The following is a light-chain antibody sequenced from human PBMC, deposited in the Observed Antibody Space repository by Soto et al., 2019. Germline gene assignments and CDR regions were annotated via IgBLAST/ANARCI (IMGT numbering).Light chain of an antibody. CDR1: QAVNGW. Sequence: DIQMTQSPSTLSASVGDRVTITCRASQAVNGWLAWYQHKPGKAPSLLIYDASNLERGVPSRFSGSGTGTEYTFTISSLQAEDNGTYYCQQYENLPLTFGGGTKVDIK. CDR3: QQYENLPLT. V-gene: IGKV1-33*01. CDR2: DAS. J-gene: IGKJ4*01.